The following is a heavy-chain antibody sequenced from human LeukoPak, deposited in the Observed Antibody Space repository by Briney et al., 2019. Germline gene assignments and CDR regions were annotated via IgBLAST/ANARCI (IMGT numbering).Heavy chain of an antibody. CDR2: ISGSGGLT. V-gene: IGHV3-23*01. D-gene: IGHD3-22*01. CDR3: AKGKSVYYDSSGYPELSDY. CDR1: GFTFSTYA. Sequence: PGGSLRLSCAASGFTFSTYAMTRVRQAPGKGLEWVSSISGSGGLTYQADSVKGRFTISRDNSKNTLYLQMNSLRAEDTAVYYCAKGKSVYYDSSGYPELSDYWGQGTLVTVSS. J-gene: IGHJ4*02.